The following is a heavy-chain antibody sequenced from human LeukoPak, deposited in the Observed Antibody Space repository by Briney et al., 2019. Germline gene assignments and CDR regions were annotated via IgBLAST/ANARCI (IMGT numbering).Heavy chain of an antibody. CDR1: GYTFTGYY. V-gene: IGHV1-2*02. Sequence: GASVRVSCKASGYTFTGYYMNWVRQAPGQGLEWMGWINPNSGGTNYAQKFQGRVTMTRDTSISTAYMELSRLRSDDTAVYYCARDRGSYFSDAFDIWGQGTMVTVSS. CDR3: ARDRGSYFSDAFDI. D-gene: IGHD1-26*01. J-gene: IGHJ3*02. CDR2: INPNSGGT.